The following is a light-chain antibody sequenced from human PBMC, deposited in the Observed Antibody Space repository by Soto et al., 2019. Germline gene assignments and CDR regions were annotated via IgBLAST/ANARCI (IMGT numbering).Light chain of an antibody. V-gene: IGKV1-39*01. CDR3: QQCYSTLPIT. J-gene: IGKJ5*01. CDR2: AAS. Sequence: DIQMTQSPSSLSASVGDRVTITCRASQSISTYLNWYQQKPGKAPKLLIYAASSLQSGVPSRFSGSGSGTDFTLTINSLHAEDFATYYCQQCYSTLPITFGQGTRLEIK. CDR1: QSISTY.